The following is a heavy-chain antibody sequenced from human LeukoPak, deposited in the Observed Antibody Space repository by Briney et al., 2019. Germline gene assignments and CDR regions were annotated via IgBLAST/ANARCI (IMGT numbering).Heavy chain of an antibody. V-gene: IGHV3-23*01. CDR2: ISGSGGST. Sequence: GGSLRLSCAASGFTFSIYAMSWVRQAPGEGLEWVAVISGSGGSTYYAASVKGRFTISRDNSKNTLYLQMNSLRAEDTAVYYCAKLKYQLRSSFDFWGQGTLATVSS. CDR3: AKLKYQLRSSFDF. CDR1: GFTFSIYA. D-gene: IGHD2-2*01. J-gene: IGHJ4*02.